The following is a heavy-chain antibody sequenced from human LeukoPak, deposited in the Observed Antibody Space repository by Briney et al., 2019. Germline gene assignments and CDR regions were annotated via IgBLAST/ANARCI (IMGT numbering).Heavy chain of an antibody. CDR3: ARDNQSSNLDS. D-gene: IGHD6-13*01. Sequence: GGSLRLSCAASGFTFSSYGMHWVRQAPGKGLEWVAVIWYDGSNKYYADSVKGRFTISRDNSKNTLYLQMNSLRAEDTAVYYCARDNQSSNLDSWGQGTLVTVSS. J-gene: IGHJ4*02. V-gene: IGHV3-33*01. CDR2: IWYDGSNK. CDR1: GFTFSSYG.